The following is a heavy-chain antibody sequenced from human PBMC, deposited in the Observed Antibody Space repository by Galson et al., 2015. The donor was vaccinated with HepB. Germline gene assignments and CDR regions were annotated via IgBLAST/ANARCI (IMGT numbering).Heavy chain of an antibody. D-gene: IGHD2-21*01. Sequence: SLRLSCAASRFTFTRYGMHWVRQAPGKGLEWLAFISNDGSVKHNANSVKGRFTISRDNSRNKLYLQMNSLRPEDTAVYYCAKDSIASSGAGWGMDVWGQGTTVTVSS. CDR3: AKDSIASSGAGWGMDV. J-gene: IGHJ6*02. CDR1: RFTFTRYG. V-gene: IGHV3-30*18. CDR2: ISNDGSVK.